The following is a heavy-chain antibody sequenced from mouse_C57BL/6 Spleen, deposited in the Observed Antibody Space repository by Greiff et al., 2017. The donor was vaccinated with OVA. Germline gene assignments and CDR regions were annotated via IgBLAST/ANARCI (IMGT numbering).Heavy chain of an antibody. Sequence: EVNVVESGGGLVKPGGSLKLSCAASGFTFSDYGMHWVRQAPEKGLEWVAYISSGSSTIYYADTVKGRFTISRDNAKNTLFLQMTSLRSEDTAMYYCASNYGSSSWYFDVWGTGTTVTVSS. CDR1: GFTFSDYG. J-gene: IGHJ1*03. D-gene: IGHD1-1*01. V-gene: IGHV5-17*01. CDR3: ASNYGSSSWYFDV. CDR2: ISSGSSTI.